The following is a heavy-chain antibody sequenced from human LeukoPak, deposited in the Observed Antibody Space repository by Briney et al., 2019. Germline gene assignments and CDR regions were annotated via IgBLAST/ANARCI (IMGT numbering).Heavy chain of an antibody. CDR3: AGTYYYDSGNDQRHHNYFDP. Sequence: PSETLSLTCTVSGDSISNSHYYWAWIRQPPGKGLEWIGNIFYTGSTNYNASLKSRVTISVDSSNNQFSLRLSSVTAADTAVYYCAGTYYYDSGNDQRHHNYFDPWGQGTLVTVSS. D-gene: IGHD3-22*01. V-gene: IGHV4-39*01. CDR2: IFYTGST. J-gene: IGHJ5*02. CDR1: GDSISNSHYY.